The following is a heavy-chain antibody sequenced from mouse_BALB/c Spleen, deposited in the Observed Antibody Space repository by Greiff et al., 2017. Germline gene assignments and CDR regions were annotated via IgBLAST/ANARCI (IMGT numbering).Heavy chain of an antibody. Sequence: QVQLKQSGPELVKPGASVKISCKASGYAFSSSWMNWVKQRPGQGLEWIGRIYPGDGDTNYNGKFKGKATLTADKSSSTAYMQLSSLTSVDSAVYFCARTSLYYGFDYWGQGTTLTVSS. D-gene: IGHD1-1*01. CDR1: GYAFSSSW. J-gene: IGHJ2*01. CDR3: ARTSLYYGFDY. CDR2: IYPGDGDT. V-gene: IGHV1-82*01.